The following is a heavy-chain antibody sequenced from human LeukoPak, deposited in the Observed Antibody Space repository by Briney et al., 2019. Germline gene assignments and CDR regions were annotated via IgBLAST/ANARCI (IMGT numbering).Heavy chain of an antibody. D-gene: IGHD5-18*01. CDR1: GLAFSSYA. CDR2: ISGNGANT. J-gene: IGHJ3*02. CDR3: AKDPPTVMANAFHI. V-gene: IGHV3-23*01. Sequence: PGGSPRLSCAASGLAFSSYAMSWVRQAPGKGLEWVSGISGNGANTYYADSVKGRFTISRDNSKNTLYLQMNSLRADDTAVYSCAKDPPTVMANAFHIWGQGTMVTVS.